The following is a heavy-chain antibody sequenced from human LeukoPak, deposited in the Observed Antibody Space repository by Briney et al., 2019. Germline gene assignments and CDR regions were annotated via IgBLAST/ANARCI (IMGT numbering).Heavy chain of an antibody. D-gene: IGHD6-13*01. CDR3: AKDSSSWESDWFDP. Sequence: GGSLRLSRAASGFTFSSYGMHWVRQAPGKGLEWVAFIRYDGSNKYYADSVKGRFTISRDNSKNTLYLQMNSLRAEDTAVYYCAKDSSSWESDWFDPWGQGTLVTVSS. V-gene: IGHV3-30*02. CDR2: IRYDGSNK. J-gene: IGHJ5*02. CDR1: GFTFSSYG.